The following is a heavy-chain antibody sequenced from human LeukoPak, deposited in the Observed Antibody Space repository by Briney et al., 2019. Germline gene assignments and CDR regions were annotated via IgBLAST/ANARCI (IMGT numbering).Heavy chain of an antibody. CDR3: ARVPRITMVRGVIDY. V-gene: IGHV4-34*01. CDR1: GGSFSGYY. Sequence: PSETLSLTCAVYGGSFSGYYWSWIRQPPGKGLEWIGEINHSGSTNYNPSLKSRVTISVDTSKNQFSLKLSSVTAADTAAYYCARVPRITMVRGVIDYWGQGTLVTVSS. J-gene: IGHJ4*02. CDR2: INHSGST. D-gene: IGHD3-10*01.